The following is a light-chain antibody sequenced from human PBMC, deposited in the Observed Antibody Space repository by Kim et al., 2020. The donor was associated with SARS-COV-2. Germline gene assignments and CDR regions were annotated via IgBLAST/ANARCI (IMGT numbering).Light chain of an antibody. Sequence: ETVLTQSPGTLSLSPGERATLSCRASQSVGNNYLAWYQQKPGQAPRLLIYDASNRATGIPDRFSGSGSGTDFSLTISRLEPEDFAVYYCQQYATSPKAFGQGTKLEI. V-gene: IGKV3-20*01. CDR3: QQYATSPKA. J-gene: IGKJ2*01. CDR2: DAS. CDR1: QSVGNNY.